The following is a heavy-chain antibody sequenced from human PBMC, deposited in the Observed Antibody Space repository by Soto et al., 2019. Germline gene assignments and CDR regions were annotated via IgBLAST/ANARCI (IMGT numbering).Heavy chain of an antibody. J-gene: IGHJ4*02. V-gene: IGHV3-21*01. CDR3: ARDLGVALATLTLDS. D-gene: IGHD2-15*01. Sequence: GGSLRLSCAASGFTFSTYSMNWVRQAPGKGLEWVADITTSSSFRFYADSLKGRFTISRDDAKNSLYLQMNSLRVEDTGVYYCARDLGVALATLTLDSWGQGTLVTVSS. CDR2: ITTSSSFR. CDR1: GFTFSTYS.